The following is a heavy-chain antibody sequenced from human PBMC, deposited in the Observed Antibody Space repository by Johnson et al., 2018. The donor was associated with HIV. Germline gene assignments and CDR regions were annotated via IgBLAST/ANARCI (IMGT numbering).Heavy chain of an antibody. V-gene: IGHV3-30*04. Sequence: QVQLVESGGGVVQPGRSLRLSCAASGFTFSSYAMHWVRQAPGKGLEWVAVISYDGSNKYYADSVKGRFTISRDNSKNTLYLQINSLRAEDTAVYYCARATRSSSSGRHDAFDIWGQGTMVTVSS. D-gene: IGHD6-6*01. CDR1: GFTFSSYA. CDR2: ISYDGSNK. CDR3: ARATRSSSSGRHDAFDI. J-gene: IGHJ3*02.